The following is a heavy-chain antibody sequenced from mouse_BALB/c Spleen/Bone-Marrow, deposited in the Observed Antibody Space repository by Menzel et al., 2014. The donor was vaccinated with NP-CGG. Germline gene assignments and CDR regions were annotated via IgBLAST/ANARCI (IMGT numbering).Heavy chain of an antibody. Sequence: EVQGVESGGGLVQPGGSLELSCAASGFTFSSYGMSWVRQTPDKRLELVATINSNGGSTYYLDSVKGRFTISRDNAKNTLYLQMSSLKSEDTAMYYCARVWYFDYWGQGTSLTVSS. CDR3: ARVWYFDY. CDR2: INSNGGST. V-gene: IGHV5-6-3*01. J-gene: IGHJ2*03. CDR1: GFTFSSYG.